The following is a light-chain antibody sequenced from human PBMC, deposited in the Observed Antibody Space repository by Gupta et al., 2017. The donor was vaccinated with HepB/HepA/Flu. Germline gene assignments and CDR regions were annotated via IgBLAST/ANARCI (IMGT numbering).Light chain of an antibody. V-gene: IGKV1-39*01. Sequence: DIQMTQSPSSLSASVGDRVTITCRASQSISSYLNWFQQKPGIAPKLLIYAASNLQSGVPSRFSGSGSGTDFTLTIRSLQPEDFATYYCQQSYNTPPTFGQGTKVEIK. J-gene: IGKJ1*01. CDR2: AAS. CDR1: QSISSY. CDR3: QQSYNTPPT.